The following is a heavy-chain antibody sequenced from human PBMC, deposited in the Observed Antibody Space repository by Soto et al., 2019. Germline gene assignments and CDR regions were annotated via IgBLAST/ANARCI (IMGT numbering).Heavy chain of an antibody. CDR1: GFIFSSYW. D-gene: IGHD2-15*01. CDR3: ATSRTPFDY. CDR2: IKQDGSEK. Sequence: GVSLRLSCAASGFIFSSYWMSWVRQAPGKGLEWVANIKQDGSEKYYVDAVKGRFTISRNNAKDSLYLQMNSLRAEDTAVYYCATSRTPFDYWGQGVLVTVSS. V-gene: IGHV3-7*01. J-gene: IGHJ4*02.